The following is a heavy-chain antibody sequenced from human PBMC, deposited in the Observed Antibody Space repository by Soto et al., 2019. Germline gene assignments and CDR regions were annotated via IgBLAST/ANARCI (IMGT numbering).Heavy chain of an antibody. J-gene: IGHJ4*02. Sequence: GGSLRLSCAGSGFTFINYAMTWVRQAPGKGLEWVSSISNRGSDTYYVDSVKGRFTISRDNSKNTLYLQMNSLRAEDTAVYDCAKDTYSSSWYFWGQGTLVTVSS. CDR3: AKDTYSSSWYF. D-gene: IGHD6-13*01. V-gene: IGHV3-23*01. CDR2: ISNRGSDT. CDR1: GFTFINYA.